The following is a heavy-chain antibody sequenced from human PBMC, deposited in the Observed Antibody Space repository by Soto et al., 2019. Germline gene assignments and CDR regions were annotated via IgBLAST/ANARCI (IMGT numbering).Heavy chain of an antibody. CDR3: ARDSRGRSFDY. Sequence: QVQLQESGPGLVKPSETLSLTCTVSGGSISSYYWSWIRQPPGKGLEWIGYIYYSGSTNYNPSLKSXXTXSXXTSKNQFSLKLSSVTAADTAVYYCARDSRGRSFDYWGQGTLVTVSS. D-gene: IGHD3-10*01. CDR2: IYYSGST. J-gene: IGHJ4*02. V-gene: IGHV4-59*01. CDR1: GGSISSYY.